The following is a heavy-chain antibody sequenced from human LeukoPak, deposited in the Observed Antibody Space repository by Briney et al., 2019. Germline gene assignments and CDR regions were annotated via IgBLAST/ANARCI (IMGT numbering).Heavy chain of an antibody. CDR2: IRSKANSYAT. V-gene: IGHV3-73*01. CDR1: GFTFSDSG. CDR3: TRYGDYPFDY. D-gene: IGHD2-21*01. Sequence: GGSLRLSCAASGFTFSDSGMHWVRQASGKGLEWVGRIRSKANSYATAYAASVKGRFTISRDDSENTAYLQMNSLKTEDTAVYYCTRYGDYPFDYWGQGTLVTVSS. J-gene: IGHJ4*02.